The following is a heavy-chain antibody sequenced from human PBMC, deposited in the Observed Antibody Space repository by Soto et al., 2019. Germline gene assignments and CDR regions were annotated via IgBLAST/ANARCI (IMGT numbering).Heavy chain of an antibody. CDR1: GFTFSSDW. V-gene: IGHV3-74*01. D-gene: IGHD6-19*01. CDR2: MNSDGSST. CDR3: ARGPRGWYGFDY. Sequence: EVQLVESGGGLVLPGGSLRLSCAASGFTFSSDWMHWVRQTPGKGLVWLSRMNSDGSSTSYADAVKGRFTISRDNAKNSLYLQMDSLRAEDTAVYYCARGPRGWYGFDYWGQGTLVTVSS. J-gene: IGHJ4*02.